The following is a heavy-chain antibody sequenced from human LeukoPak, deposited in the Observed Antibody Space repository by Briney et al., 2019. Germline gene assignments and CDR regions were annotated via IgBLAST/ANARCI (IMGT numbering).Heavy chain of an antibody. Sequence: SGGSLRLSCAASGFTFSSYSMNWVRQAPGKGLEWVSSISSSSSYIYYADSVKGRFTISRDNAKNSLYLQMNSLRAEDTAVYYCAREKGWSYDFDYWGQGTLVTVSS. CDR3: AREKGWSYDFDY. D-gene: IGHD3-16*01. V-gene: IGHV3-21*01. J-gene: IGHJ4*02. CDR2: ISSSSSYI. CDR1: GFTFSSYS.